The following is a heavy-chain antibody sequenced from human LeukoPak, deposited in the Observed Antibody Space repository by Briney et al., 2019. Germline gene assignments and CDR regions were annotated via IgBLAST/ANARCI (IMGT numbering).Heavy chain of an antibody. V-gene: IGHV3-48*03. CDR2: ISSSGSTI. CDR3: AELGITMIGGA. Sequence: GGSLRLSCAASGFTFSSYEMNWVRQAPGRGLEWVSYISSSGSTIYYADSVKGRFTISRDNAKNSLYLQMNSLRAEDTAVYYCAELGITMIGGAWGKGTTVTISS. D-gene: IGHD3-10*02. CDR1: GFTFSSYE. J-gene: IGHJ6*04.